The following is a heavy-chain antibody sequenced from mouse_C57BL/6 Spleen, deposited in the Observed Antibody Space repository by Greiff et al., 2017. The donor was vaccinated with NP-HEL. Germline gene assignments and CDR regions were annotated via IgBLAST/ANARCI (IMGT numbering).Heavy chain of an antibody. CDR3: TGGYDYDVWFAY. V-gene: IGHV6-3*01. CDR1: GFTFSNYW. D-gene: IGHD2-4*01. CDR2: IRLKSDNYAT. J-gene: IGHJ3*01. Sequence: EVQVVESGGGLVQPGGSMKLSCVASGFTFSNYWMNWVRQSPEKGLEWVAQIRLKSDNYATHYAESVKGRFTISRDDSKSSVYLQMNNLRAEDTGIYYCTGGYDYDVWFAYWGQGTLVTVSA.